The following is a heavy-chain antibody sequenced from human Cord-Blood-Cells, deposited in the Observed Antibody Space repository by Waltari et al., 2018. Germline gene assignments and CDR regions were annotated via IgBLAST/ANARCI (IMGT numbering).Heavy chain of an antibody. J-gene: IGHJ4*02. V-gene: IGHV1-69*01. D-gene: IGHD3-22*01. CDR2: IIPIFGTA. CDR1: GGTFSSYA. CDR3: ARSNGPYYDSSGYYHYFDY. Sequence: QVQLVQSGAEVKKPGSSVKVSCKASGGTFSSYAISWVRTAPGQGLEWMGGIIPIFGTANYAQKFQGRVTITADESTSTAYMELSSLRSEDTAVYYCARSNGPYYDSSGYYHYFDYWGQGTLVTVSS.